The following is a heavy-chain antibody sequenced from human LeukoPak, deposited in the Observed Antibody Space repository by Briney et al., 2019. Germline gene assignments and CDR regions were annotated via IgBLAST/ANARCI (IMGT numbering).Heavy chain of an antibody. J-gene: IGHJ5*02. Sequence: SETLSLTYAVYGGSFSGYYWSWIRQPPGKGLEWIGEINHSGSTNYNPSLKSRVTISVDTSKNQFSLKLSSVTAADTAVYYCARELGYCSSTSCYFDPWGQGTLVTVSS. V-gene: IGHV4-34*01. CDR2: INHSGST. CDR3: ARELGYCSSTSCYFDP. D-gene: IGHD2-2*01. CDR1: GGSFSGYY.